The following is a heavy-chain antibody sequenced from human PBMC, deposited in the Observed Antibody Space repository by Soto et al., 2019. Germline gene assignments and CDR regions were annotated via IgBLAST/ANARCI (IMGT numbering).Heavy chain of an antibody. CDR3: ARESGDNWDYEAY. Sequence: PSETLSLTCNVSGSSFRNYYWNWIRQSAGKGLEWIGRINTSGNTHYNPSLKSRVTVSIDTSQNQFFLTVTSVTAADSAVYYCARESGDNWDYEAYWGQGTPVTVSS. CDR2: INTSGNT. CDR1: GSSFRNYY. V-gene: IGHV4-4*07. D-gene: IGHD1-7*01. J-gene: IGHJ4*02.